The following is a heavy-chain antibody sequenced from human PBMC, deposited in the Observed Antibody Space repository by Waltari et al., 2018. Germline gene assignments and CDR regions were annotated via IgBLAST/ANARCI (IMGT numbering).Heavy chain of an antibody. J-gene: IGHJ4*02. CDR3: ARANNQLGSGIYFSFDY. Sequence: QVQLQESGPGLVKPSETLSLTCAVSSYSISSGYYWGWIRQPPGKGLEGIGSIYHRGSAHHPPALKSRVTISVDTSKNQFSLKLSSVTAADTAVYYCARANNQLGSGIYFSFDYWGQGTLVTVSS. CDR1: SYSISSGYY. D-gene: IGHD1-26*01. V-gene: IGHV4-38-2*01. CDR2: IYHRGSA.